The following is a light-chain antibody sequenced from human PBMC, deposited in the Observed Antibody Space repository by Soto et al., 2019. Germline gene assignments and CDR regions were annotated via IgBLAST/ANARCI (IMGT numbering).Light chain of an antibody. J-gene: IGKJ5*01. Sequence: DIQLTQSPSFLSASVGDRVTITCRASQGISSNLAWYQQKPGKAPKLRIYAASTLQRGGPSRFSGSGSGTEVTLTISSLQPEDFATYYCQQFNSYPITFGQGTRLEIK. CDR3: QQFNSYPIT. V-gene: IGKV1-9*01. CDR2: AAS. CDR1: QGISSN.